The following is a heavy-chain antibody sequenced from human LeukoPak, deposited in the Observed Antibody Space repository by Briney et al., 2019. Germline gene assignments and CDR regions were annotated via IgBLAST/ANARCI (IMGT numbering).Heavy chain of an antibody. CDR2: INPNSGGT. J-gene: IGHJ4*02. Sequence: GASVKVSCKASGYTFTGYYMHWVRQAPGQGLEWMGWINPNSGGTNYAQKFQGRVTMTRDTSISTAYMELSRLRSDDTAVYYCARVAGLYDSSGYYYRLWGQGTLVTVSS. CDR1: GYTFTGYY. CDR3: ARVAGLYDSSGYYYRL. V-gene: IGHV1-2*02. D-gene: IGHD3-22*01.